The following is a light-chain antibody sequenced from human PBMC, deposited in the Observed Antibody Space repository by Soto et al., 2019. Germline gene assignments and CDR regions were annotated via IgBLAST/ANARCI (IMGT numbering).Light chain of an antibody. Sequence: EIVLTQSPGTLSLSPGETATLSCRASQRVSNSYLAWYQKKPGQAPRLLIYGASSRAAGIPDRFSGSGSGTAFTLPISRRELEFFAVFFCQGYGGPPPFFFGRGTK. CDR2: GAS. V-gene: IGKV3-20*01. CDR1: QRVSNSY. CDR3: QGYGGPPPFF. J-gene: IGKJ2*01.